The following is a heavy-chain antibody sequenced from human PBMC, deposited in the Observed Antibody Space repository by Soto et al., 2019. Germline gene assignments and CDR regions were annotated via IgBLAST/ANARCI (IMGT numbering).Heavy chain of an antibody. Sequence: GGSLRLSCAPSGFIFDDYAMHWVRQAPGKGLEWVSFISWNSDTIDYADSVKGRFTISRDNAKNSLYLQMNTLRTEDTAFYYCAREAAAGTYYDYWGQGTLVTVSS. V-gene: IGHV3-9*01. D-gene: IGHD6-13*01. J-gene: IGHJ4*02. CDR2: ISWNSDTI. CDR1: GFIFDDYA. CDR3: AREAAAGTYYDY.